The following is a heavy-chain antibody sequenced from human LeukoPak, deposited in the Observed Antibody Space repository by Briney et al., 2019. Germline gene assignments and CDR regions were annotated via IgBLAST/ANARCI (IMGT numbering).Heavy chain of an antibody. Sequence: GGSLRLSCAASGFTFSSYGMHRVRQAPGKGLEWVAFIRYDGSNKYYVDSVKGRFTISRDNSKNTLYLQMNSLRAEDTAVYYCATGSSSGGYGRLDYWGQGTLLTVSS. D-gene: IGHD6-19*01. J-gene: IGHJ4*02. CDR1: GFTFSSYG. CDR2: IRYDGSNK. CDR3: ATGSSSGGYGRLDY. V-gene: IGHV3-30*02.